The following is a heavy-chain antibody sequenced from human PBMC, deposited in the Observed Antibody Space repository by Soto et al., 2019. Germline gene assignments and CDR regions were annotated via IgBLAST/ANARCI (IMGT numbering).Heavy chain of an antibody. CDR3: ARDKEKYSSSWYAAY. D-gene: IGHD6-13*01. J-gene: IGHJ4*02. Sequence: QVQLVQSGAEVKKPGASVKVSFKASGYTFTSYGISWGRQAPGQGLEWMGGRGADNGNTNYAQKLQGRVTMTTDTSTRTAYMELRSLRSDDTAVYYCARDKEKYSSSWYAAYWGQGTLVTVSS. CDR2: RGADNGNT. CDR1: GYTFTSYG. V-gene: IGHV1-18*01.